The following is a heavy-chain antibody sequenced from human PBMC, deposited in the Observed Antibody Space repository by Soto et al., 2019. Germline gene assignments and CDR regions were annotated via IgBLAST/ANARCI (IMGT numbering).Heavy chain of an antibody. D-gene: IGHD3-9*01. Sequence: GTLSLSCATAGFSFSRYAMSWVRQAPGKGLEWVSAISGSGGSTYYADSVKGRFTISRDNSKNTLYLQMNSLRAEDTAVYYCAITRYFDWLDDWGQGTRV. CDR2: ISGSGGST. J-gene: IGHJ4*02. V-gene: IGHV3-23*01. CDR1: GFSFSRYA. CDR3: AITRYFDWLDD.